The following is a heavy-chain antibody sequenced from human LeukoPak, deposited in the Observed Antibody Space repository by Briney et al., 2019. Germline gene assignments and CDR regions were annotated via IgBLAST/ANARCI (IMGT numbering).Heavy chain of an antibody. V-gene: IGHV4-61*01. D-gene: IGHD3-16*01. J-gene: IGHJ5*02. Sequence: PSETLSLTCTVSGGSVSSGSYYWSWIRQPPGKGLEWIGYIYYSGSTNYNPSLKSRVTISVDTSKNQFSLKLSSVTAADTAVYYCARESRWGDWPAPWGQGTLVPVSS. CDR2: IYYSGST. CDR1: GGSVSSGSYY. CDR3: ARESRWGDWPAP.